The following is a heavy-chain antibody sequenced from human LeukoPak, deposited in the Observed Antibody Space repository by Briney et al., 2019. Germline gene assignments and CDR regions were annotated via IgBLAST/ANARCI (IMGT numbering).Heavy chain of an antibody. CDR2: INPSGGST. J-gene: IGHJ6*02. D-gene: IGHD2-2*01. Sequence: ASVKVSCKASGYTFTSYYMHWVRQAPGQGLEWMGIINPSGGSTSYAQKFQGRVTMTRDTSTSTVYMELSSLRSEDTAVYYCARPPEGCSSTSCYSLYVWGQGTTVTVSS. CDR3: ARPPEGCSSTSCYSLYV. V-gene: IGHV1-46*01. CDR1: GYTFTSYY.